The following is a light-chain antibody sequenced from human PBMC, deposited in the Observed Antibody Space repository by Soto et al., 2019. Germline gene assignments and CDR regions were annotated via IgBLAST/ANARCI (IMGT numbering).Light chain of an antibody. CDR1: QSVLYSSNNKNY. CDR2: WAS. Sequence: DSVMSKTTDSLAVSLGERATINCKSSQSVLYSSNNKNYLAWYQQKPGQPPKLLIYWASTRESGVPDRFSGSGSGTDFTLTISSLQAEDVAVYYCQQYYSTPLTFGGGTNVDIK. J-gene: IGKJ4*01. V-gene: IGKV4-1*01. CDR3: QQYYSTPLT.